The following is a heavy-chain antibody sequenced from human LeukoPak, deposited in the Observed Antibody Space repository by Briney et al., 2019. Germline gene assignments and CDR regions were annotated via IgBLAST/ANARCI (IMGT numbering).Heavy chain of an antibody. Sequence: GGPLTLSCAASGFIFSDYYMRCIRQAPGKGREGVSYISSSSSYTNYADSVKGRFTSSRDNAKNSLYLQMNSLRAEDTAVYYCATRSLIIAAAGTSAFDIWGQGTMVTVSS. V-gene: IGHV3-11*03. CDR1: GFIFSDYY. CDR3: ATRSLIIAAAGTSAFDI. J-gene: IGHJ3*02. CDR2: ISSSSSYT. D-gene: IGHD6-13*01.